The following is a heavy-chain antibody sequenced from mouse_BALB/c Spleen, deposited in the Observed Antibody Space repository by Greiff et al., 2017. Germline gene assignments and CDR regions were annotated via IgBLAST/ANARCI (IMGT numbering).Heavy chain of an antibody. Sequence: QVQLQQSGAELVRPGTSVKVSCKASGYAFTNYLIEWVKQRPGQGLEWIGVINPGSGGTNYNEKFKGKATLTADKSSSTAYMQLSSLTSDDSAVYFCARSRVNYAMDYWGQGTSVTVSS. J-gene: IGHJ4*01. CDR3: ARSRVNYAMDY. CDR2: INPGSGGT. CDR1: GYAFTNYL. V-gene: IGHV1-54*01. D-gene: IGHD2-1*01.